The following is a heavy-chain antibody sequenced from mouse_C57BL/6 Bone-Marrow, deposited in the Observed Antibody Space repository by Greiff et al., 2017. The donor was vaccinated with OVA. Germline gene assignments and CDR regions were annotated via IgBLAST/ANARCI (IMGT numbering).Heavy chain of an antibody. D-gene: IGHD2-4*01. J-gene: IGHJ4*01. CDR3: AKIIYAMDY. CDR1: GYTFTSYG. CDR2: IYPRSGNT. Sequence: QVHVKQSGAELARPGASVKLSCKASGYTFTSYGISWVKQRTGQGLEWIGEIYPRSGNTYYNEKFKGKATLTADKSSSTAYMELRSLTSEDSAVYFCAKIIYAMDYWGQGTSVTVSS. V-gene: IGHV1-81*01.